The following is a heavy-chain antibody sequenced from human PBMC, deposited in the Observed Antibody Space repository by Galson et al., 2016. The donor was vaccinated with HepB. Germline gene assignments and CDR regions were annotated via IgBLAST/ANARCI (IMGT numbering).Heavy chain of an antibody. V-gene: IGHV3-30-3*01. D-gene: IGHD2-15*01. J-gene: IGHJ4*02. CDR2: ISSDGGHE. Sequence: SLRLSCAASGFTFSSHSMHWVRQAPGEGLEWVAVISSDGGHEYYADSVKGRFSISRDNSKNTLYLQMNSLRAEDTAVYYCARQVGLQGYSYWGQGTLVTVSS. CDR3: ARQVGLQGYSY. CDR1: GFTFSSHS.